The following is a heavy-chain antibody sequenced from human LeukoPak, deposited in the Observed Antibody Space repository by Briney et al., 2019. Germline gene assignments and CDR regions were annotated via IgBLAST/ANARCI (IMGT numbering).Heavy chain of an antibody. Sequence: SVKVSCKASGGTFSGYAISWVRQAPGQGLEWMGGIIPIFGTANYAQKFQGRVTITADKSTSTAYMELSSLRSEDTAVYYCARAPLRYFDWLFFDSYAFDIWGQGTMVTVSS. CDR3: ARAPLRYFDWLFFDSYAFDI. J-gene: IGHJ3*02. CDR2: IIPIFGTA. CDR1: GGTFSGYA. D-gene: IGHD3-9*01. V-gene: IGHV1-69*06.